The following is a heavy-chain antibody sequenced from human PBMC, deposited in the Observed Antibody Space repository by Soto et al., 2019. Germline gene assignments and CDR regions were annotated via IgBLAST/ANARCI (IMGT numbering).Heavy chain of an antibody. Sequence: EVKLLESGGGLVKPGRSLRLSCAASGFTFSNYIMNWVRQPPGQGLEWVASISGSSTYVYYADSLKGRIAISRDNAKNSLSLELNTLRVEDTAVYYCSRGRGYYYGSGTDAFDVWGQGTLVTVSS. CDR1: GFTFSNYI. V-gene: IGHV3-21*01. CDR3: SRGRGYYYGSGTDAFDV. J-gene: IGHJ3*01. CDR2: ISGSSTYV. D-gene: IGHD3-10*01.